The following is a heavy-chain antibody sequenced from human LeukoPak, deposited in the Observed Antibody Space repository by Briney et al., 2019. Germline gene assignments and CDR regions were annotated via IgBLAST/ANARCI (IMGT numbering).Heavy chain of an antibody. CDR2: IYPGDSNT. Sequence: GESLKISCQGSGYTFTSYWISWVGHMPGKGREGMGIIYPGDSNTTYSPCFQGQVTISADKSISTAYLQWSSLKAADTAVYYCARQEVLYHFAYWGQGTLVTVSS. V-gene: IGHV5-51*01. J-gene: IGHJ4*02. D-gene: IGHD2-2*02. CDR1: GYTFTSYW. CDR3: ARQEVLYHFAY.